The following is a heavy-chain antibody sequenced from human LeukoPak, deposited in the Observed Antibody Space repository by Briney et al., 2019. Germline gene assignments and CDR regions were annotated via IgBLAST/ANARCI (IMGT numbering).Heavy chain of an antibody. V-gene: IGHV1-18*04. J-gene: IGHJ4*02. CDR1: GYTFTSYG. D-gene: IGHD3-10*01. Sequence: ASVKVSCKASGYTFTSYGISWVRQAPGQGLGWMGWISAYNGNTNYAQKLQGRVTMTTDTSTSTAYMELRSLRSDDTAVYYCARAATTGYYYGSGSYLVYWGQGTLVTVSS. CDR2: ISAYNGNT. CDR3: ARAATTGYYYGSGSYLVY.